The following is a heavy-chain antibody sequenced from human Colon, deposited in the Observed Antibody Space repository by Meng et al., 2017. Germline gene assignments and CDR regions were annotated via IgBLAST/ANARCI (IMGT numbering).Heavy chain of an antibody. CDR3: ARDYWGSLDF. CDR1: GASVRSPDHQ. D-gene: IGHD3-16*01. CDR2: ARIDYANT. Sequence: QVQLQESGPGQVRPSETLSLSCAVSGASVRSPDHQWGWVRQPPGKGLEWIGYARIDYANTNYNPSLKSRVNVSLDTSKNQFSLNVRSVTAADTAVYYCARDYWGSLDFWGQGILVTVSS. J-gene: IGHJ4*02. V-gene: IGHV4-61*08.